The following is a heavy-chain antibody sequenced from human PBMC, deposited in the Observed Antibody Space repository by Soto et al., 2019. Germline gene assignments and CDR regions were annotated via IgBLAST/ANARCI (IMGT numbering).Heavy chain of an antibody. J-gene: IGHJ5*02. CDR1: GGPFSSYA. CDR3: ARVFTGRWFDA. CDR2: ITPMFGAP. D-gene: IGHD3-10*02. Sequence: QVQLVQSGAEVKKPGSSVKVSCTASGGPFSSYAINWVRQAPGQGLEWMGVITPMFGAPHYAQNFKGRITITAEKSTNTAYMELSSLTSGDTAVYFCARVFTGRWFDAWGQGTLVTDSS. V-gene: IGHV1-69*06.